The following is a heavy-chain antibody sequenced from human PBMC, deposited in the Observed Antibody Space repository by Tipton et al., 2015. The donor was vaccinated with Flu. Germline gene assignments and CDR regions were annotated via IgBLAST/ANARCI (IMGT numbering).Heavy chain of an antibody. V-gene: IGHV4-61*02. J-gene: IGHJ4*02. Sequence: LRLSCTVSGGSISRAGYYWSWIRQTAGKGLEWIGRIYPTGSTNYNPSLKSRVTISADTSRNQFSLNLTSVTAADTAVYFCARGVFYYDSRGYYYFDYWGQGTLVTVSS. CDR2: IYPTGST. D-gene: IGHD3-22*01. CDR1: GGSISRAGYY. CDR3: ARGVFYYDSRGYYYFDY.